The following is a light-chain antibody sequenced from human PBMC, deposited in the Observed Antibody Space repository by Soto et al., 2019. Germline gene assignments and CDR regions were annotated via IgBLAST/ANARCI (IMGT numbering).Light chain of an antibody. CDR1: SSNIGSYT. CDR3: SAWDGSLNGPV. J-gene: IGLJ2*01. V-gene: IGLV1-44*01. CDR2: SNN. Sequence: QSVLTQPPSASGTPGQRVTISCSGSSSNIGSYTVNWYQQLPGTAPKLLIFSNNQRPSGVPDLFSGYKSGTSASLAISGLQSEDEADYYCSAWDGSLNGPVFGGGTKLTVL.